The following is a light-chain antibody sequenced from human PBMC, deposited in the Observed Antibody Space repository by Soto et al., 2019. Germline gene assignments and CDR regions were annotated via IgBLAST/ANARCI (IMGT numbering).Light chain of an antibody. CDR3: TSYASGSSHVV. V-gene: IGLV2-14*01. CDR2: DVN. CDR1: SSDIGGYDY. Sequence: QSALTQPASGSGSPGQSITLSCTGTSSDIGGYDYVSWYQRHPGKAPKLIIYDVNNRPSGVSNRFSGSKSGNTASLTISGLQAEDDADYYCTSYASGSSHVVFGGGTKLTVL. J-gene: IGLJ2*01.